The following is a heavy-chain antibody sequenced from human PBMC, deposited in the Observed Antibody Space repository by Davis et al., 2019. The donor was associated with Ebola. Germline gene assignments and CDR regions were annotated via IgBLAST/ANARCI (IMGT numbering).Heavy chain of an antibody. D-gene: IGHD4-11*01. J-gene: IGHJ4*02. CDR3: ASLTVTTSGLDY. CDR2: FGTGGDT. Sequence: GESLKISCETSGFIFRNYVMSWVRQAPGKGLEWVSTFGTGGDTYYADSVKGRFTISRDNAKNSLYLQMNSLRAEDTAVYYCASLTVTTSGLDYWGQGTLVTVSS. V-gene: IGHV3-69-1*01. CDR1: GFIFRNYV.